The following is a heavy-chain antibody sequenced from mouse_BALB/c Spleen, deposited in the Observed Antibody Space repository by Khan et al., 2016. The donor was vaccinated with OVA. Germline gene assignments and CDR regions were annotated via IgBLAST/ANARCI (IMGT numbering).Heavy chain of an antibody. J-gene: IGHJ3*01. CDR1: GFTFSSYG. Sequence: EVLLVESGGDLVKPGGSLKLSCAASGFTFSSYGMSWVRQSPDKRLEWVATISSGGAYTYYPDSVKGRFTIFRDNAQNTLYLQMSMLKSEDTAMYYCASNLTGSFDYWGQGTLVTVSA. D-gene: IGHD4-1*01. CDR2: ISSGGAYT. CDR3: ASNLTGSFDY. V-gene: IGHV5-6*01.